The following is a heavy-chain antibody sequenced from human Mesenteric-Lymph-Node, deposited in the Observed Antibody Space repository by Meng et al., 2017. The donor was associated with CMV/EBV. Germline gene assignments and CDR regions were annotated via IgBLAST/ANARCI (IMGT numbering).Heavy chain of an antibody. V-gene: IGHV1-18*01. CDR1: GYTFTSYG. J-gene: IGHJ4*02. CDR2: ISAYNGNT. CDR3: ARGQGDYDFWSGYYTELLFDY. D-gene: IGHD3-3*01. Sequence: ASVKVSCKASGYTFTSYGISWVRQAPGQGLEWMGWISAYNGNTNYAQKLQGRVTMTTDTSTSTAYMELRSLRSDDTAVYYCARGQGDYDFWSGYYTELLFDYWGQGTLVTVSS.